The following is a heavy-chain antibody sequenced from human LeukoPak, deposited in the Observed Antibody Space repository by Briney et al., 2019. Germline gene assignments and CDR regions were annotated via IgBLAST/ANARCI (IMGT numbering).Heavy chain of an antibody. J-gene: IGHJ4*02. D-gene: IGHD6-13*01. V-gene: IGHV3-23*01. CDR1: GLTFYTYA. CDR2: ICGRDGRT. Sequence: PGGSLRLSCSVSGLTFYTYAMSWVRQAPGKGLEWASAICGRDGRTYYTDSVKGRFTISRDNSKNTLYLQMNSLRAEDTAVYYCCTSPSFGSSWYQFNYWGQGALVTVSS. CDR3: CTSPSFGSSWYQFNY.